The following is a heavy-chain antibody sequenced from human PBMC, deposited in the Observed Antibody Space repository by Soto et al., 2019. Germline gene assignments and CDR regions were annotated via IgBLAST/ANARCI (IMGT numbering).Heavy chain of an antibody. Sequence: SETLSLTCTVSGGSISRSSYYWGWIRQPPGKGLEWIGSIYYSGRTYYNPSLKSRVTISVDTSKNQFSLKLSSVTAADTAVYYCARHLGTTVVTLWFDPWGQGTLVT. CDR1: GGSISRSSYY. V-gene: IGHV4-39*01. D-gene: IGHD4-17*01. CDR2: IYYSGRT. CDR3: ARHLGTTVVTLWFDP. J-gene: IGHJ5*02.